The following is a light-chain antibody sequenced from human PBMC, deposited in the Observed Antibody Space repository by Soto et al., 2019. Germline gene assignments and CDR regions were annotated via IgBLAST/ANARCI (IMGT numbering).Light chain of an antibody. CDR1: QSISSW. CDR3: QHYNSYSEA. CDR2: DAS. J-gene: IGKJ1*01. V-gene: IGKV1-5*01. Sequence: IQMTQSPSTLSSSVGDRVTITCRASQSISSWLAWYKQKPGKAPNLLIYDASSLESGVPSRFRGSGSGTEFTLTISSLQTDDSATYFCQHYNSYSEAFGQGTKVDI.